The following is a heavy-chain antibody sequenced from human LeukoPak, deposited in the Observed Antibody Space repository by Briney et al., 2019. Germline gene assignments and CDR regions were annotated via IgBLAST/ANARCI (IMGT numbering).Heavy chain of an antibody. J-gene: IGHJ6*03. CDR2: IYYSGST. D-gene: IGHD6-13*01. CDR1: GGSISSSSYY. Sequence: SETLSLTCTVSGGSISSSSYYWGWIRQPPGKGLEWIGSIYYSGSTYYNPSLKSRVTISVDTSKNQFSLKLSSVTAADTAVYYCARRSSSLKYYYYMGVWGKGTTVTVSS. CDR3: ARRSSSLKYYYYMGV. V-gene: IGHV4-39*01.